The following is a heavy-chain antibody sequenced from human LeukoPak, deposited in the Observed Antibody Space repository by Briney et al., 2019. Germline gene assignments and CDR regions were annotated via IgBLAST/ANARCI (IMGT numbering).Heavy chain of an antibody. J-gene: IGHJ4*02. Sequence: SETLSLTCAVHGGSFSGYYWSWIRQPPGKGLEWIGEINHSGSTNYNPSLKSRVTISVDTSKNQFSLKLSSVTAADTAVYYCARGWVRGVSDYWGQGTLVTVSS. V-gene: IGHV4-34*01. CDR3: ARGWVRGVSDY. CDR1: GGSFSGYY. D-gene: IGHD3-10*01. CDR2: INHSGST.